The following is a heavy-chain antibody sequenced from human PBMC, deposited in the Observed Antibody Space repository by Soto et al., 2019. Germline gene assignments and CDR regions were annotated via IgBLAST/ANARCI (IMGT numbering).Heavy chain of an antibody. CDR3: ARDWRGAEGCDP. V-gene: IGHV1-18*01. Sequence: QVQLVQSGAEVKKPGASVKVSCKASGYTFSTYGFSWVRQAPGQGLEWMGWIGAYNDDTNYAQNFQGRVTMTTDTSTTKCYMELRNLRPDDTAVYFCARDWRGAEGCDPWGHGTLVTVSS. CDR1: GYTFSTYG. CDR2: IGAYNDDT. J-gene: IGHJ5*02. D-gene: IGHD3-3*01.